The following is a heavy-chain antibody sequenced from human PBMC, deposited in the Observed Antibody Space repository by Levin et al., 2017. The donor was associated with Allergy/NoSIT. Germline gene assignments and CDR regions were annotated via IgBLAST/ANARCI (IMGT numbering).Heavy chain of an antibody. CDR1: GFTFSTYS. Sequence: GGSLRLSCAASGFTFSTYSMNWVRQAPGKGLEWVSYISSSSSTIYYADSVKGRFTISRDNAKNSLYLQMNSLRDEDTAVYYCAREYCSSTSCLYDYWGQGTLVTVSS. CDR2: ISSSSSTI. J-gene: IGHJ4*02. V-gene: IGHV3-48*02. CDR3: AREYCSSTSCLYDY. D-gene: IGHD2-2*01.